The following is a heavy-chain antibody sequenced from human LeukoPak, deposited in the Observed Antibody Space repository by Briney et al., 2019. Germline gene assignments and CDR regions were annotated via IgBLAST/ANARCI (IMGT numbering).Heavy chain of an antibody. Sequence: GGSLRLSCAASGFTFSSYWMSWVRQAPGKGLEWVANIKRDGSEKYYVDSVKGRFTISRDNAKNSLSLQMDTLRAEDTAVYFCARVPTTEYGDYVRYMDVWGKGTTVTVSS. V-gene: IGHV3-7*01. CDR3: ARVPTTEYGDYVRYMDV. CDR2: IKRDGSEK. CDR1: GFTFSSYW. J-gene: IGHJ6*03. D-gene: IGHD4-17*01.